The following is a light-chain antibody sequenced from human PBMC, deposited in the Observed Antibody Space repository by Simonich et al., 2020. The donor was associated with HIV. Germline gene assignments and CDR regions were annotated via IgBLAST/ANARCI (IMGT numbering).Light chain of an antibody. V-gene: IGLV2-14*03. CDR3: SSYTSSSTLV. Sequence: QSALTQPASVSGSPGQSITISCTGTSSDVGGYNYVSWYQHHPGKAPKLMICDVTKRPSGGSNRFSGSKFGNTASLTISGLQAEDEADYYCSSYTSSSTLVFGGGTKLTVL. CDR1: SSDVGGYNY. CDR2: DVT. J-gene: IGLJ3*02.